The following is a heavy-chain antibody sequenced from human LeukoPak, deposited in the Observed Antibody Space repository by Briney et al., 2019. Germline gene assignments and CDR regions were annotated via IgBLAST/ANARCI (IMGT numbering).Heavy chain of an antibody. CDR3: ARDMIRYCSSTSCYTDYYYMDV. J-gene: IGHJ6*03. D-gene: IGHD2-2*02. CDR1: GYTFTSYG. V-gene: IGHV1-18*01. CDR2: ISAYNGNT. Sequence: ASVKVSCKASGYTFTSYGISWVRQAPGQGLEWMGWISAYNGNTNYAQKLQGKVTMTTDTSTSTAYMELRSLRSDDTAVYYCARDMIRYCSSTSCYTDYYYMDVWGKGTTVTVSS.